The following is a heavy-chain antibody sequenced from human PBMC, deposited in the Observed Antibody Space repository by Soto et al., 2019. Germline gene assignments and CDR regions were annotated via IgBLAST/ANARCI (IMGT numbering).Heavy chain of an antibody. CDR2: IYSGGST. D-gene: IGHD3-3*01. Sequence: ESGGGLVQPGGSLRLSCAASGFTVSSNYMSWVRQAPGKGLEWVSVIYSGGSTYYADSVKGRFTISRDNSKNTLYLQMNSVRAEDTAVYYCARVFEGQSLYWGQGTLVTVSS. J-gene: IGHJ4*02. CDR3: ARVFEGQSLY. V-gene: IGHV3-66*01. CDR1: GFTVSSNY.